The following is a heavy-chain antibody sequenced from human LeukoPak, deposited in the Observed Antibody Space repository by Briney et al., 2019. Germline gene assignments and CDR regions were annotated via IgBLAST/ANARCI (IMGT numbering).Heavy chain of an antibody. D-gene: IGHD6-13*01. Sequence: GGSLRLSCAASGFTFSSYSMNWVRQAPGKGLEWVSSISSSSSYIYYADSVKGRFTISRDNAKNSLYLQMNSLRAEDTAVYYCARDEGYSSSWRHDAFDIWGQGTMVTVSS. CDR2: ISSSSSYI. V-gene: IGHV3-21*01. CDR3: ARDEGYSSSWRHDAFDI. CDR1: GFTFSSYS. J-gene: IGHJ3*02.